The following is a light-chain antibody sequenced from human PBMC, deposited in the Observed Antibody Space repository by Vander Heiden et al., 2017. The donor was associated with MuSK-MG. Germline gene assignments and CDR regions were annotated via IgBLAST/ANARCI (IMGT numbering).Light chain of an antibody. CDR3: AAWDDSLSGRV. CDR2: SNN. J-gene: IGLJ2*01. V-gene: IGLV1-47*02. CDR1: SSNIGSNY. Sequence: QSVLTQPPSASGPPGQRVPISCSGSSSNIGSNYVYWYQQLPGTAPKLLIYSNNQRPSGVPDRFSGSKSGTSASLAISGLRSEDEADYYCAAWDDSLSGRVFGGGTKLTVL.